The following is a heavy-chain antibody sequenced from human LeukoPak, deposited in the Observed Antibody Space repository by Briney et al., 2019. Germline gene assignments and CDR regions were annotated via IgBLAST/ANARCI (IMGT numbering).Heavy chain of an antibody. CDR3: ARAVYGSGSYYNVPLGY. CDR2: INPNSGGT. CDR1: GYTFTGYY. D-gene: IGHD3-10*01. V-gene: IGHV1-2*02. Sequence: GASVKVSCKASGYTFTGYYMHWVRQAPGQGLEWMGWINPNSGGTNYAQKFQGRVTMTRDTSISTAYMELSRLRSDDTAVYYCARAVYGSGSYYNVPLGYWGPGNLVTVSS. J-gene: IGHJ4*02.